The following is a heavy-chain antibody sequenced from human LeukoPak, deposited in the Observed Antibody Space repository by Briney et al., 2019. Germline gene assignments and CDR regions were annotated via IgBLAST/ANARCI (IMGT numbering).Heavy chain of an antibody. CDR3: ARPMVRGVYDY. J-gene: IGHJ4*02. CDR2: ISAYNGNT. Sequence: GASVNVSCKASGYTFTSYGISGGGQAPGQGLEGMGWISAYNGNTNYAQKLQGRVTMTTDTSTSTAYMELRSLRSDDTAVYYCARPMVRGVYDYWGQGTLVTVSS. D-gene: IGHD3-10*01. V-gene: IGHV1-18*01. CDR1: GYTFTSYG.